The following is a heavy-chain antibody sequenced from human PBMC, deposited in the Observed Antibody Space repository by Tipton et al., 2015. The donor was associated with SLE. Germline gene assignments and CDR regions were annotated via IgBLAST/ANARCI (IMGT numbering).Heavy chain of an antibody. J-gene: IGHJ5*02. CDR2: INHSGST. V-gene: IGHV4-34*01. Sequence: TLSLTCAVYSGSFSTYYWSWIRQPPGKGLEWIGEINHSGSTNYNPSLKSRVSISVDTSKNQFSLDLTSVTAADTAVYYCARDSKSWRGWFDPWGQGTLVTVSS. CDR3: ARDSKSWRGWFDP. D-gene: IGHD1-1*01. CDR1: SGSFSTYY.